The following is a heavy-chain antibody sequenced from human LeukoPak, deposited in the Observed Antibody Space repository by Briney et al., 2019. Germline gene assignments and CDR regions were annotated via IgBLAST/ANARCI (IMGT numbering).Heavy chain of an antibody. V-gene: IGHV4-31*03. D-gene: IGHD5-24*01. Sequence: PSETLSLTCTVSGGSFSSGDYYWSWIRQRPGKGLEWVACIHHSGSTYYSPSLKSRVTISVDTSKNQFSLKVSSLTAADTAVYYCARGLAVQRWLHLLPPYWYFDLWGRGTLVTVSS. J-gene: IGHJ2*01. CDR3: ARGLAVQRWLHLLPPYWYFDL. CDR2: IHHSGST. CDR1: GGSFSSGDYY.